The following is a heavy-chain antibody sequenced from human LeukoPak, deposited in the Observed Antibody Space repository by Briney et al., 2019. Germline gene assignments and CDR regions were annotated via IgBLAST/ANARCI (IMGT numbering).Heavy chain of an antibody. V-gene: IGHV3-21*01. CDR1: GFTFSSHS. CDR3: VRSRSTWFGEVLAAFDI. J-gene: IGHJ3*02. D-gene: IGHD3-10*01. CDR2: ISSSSSYI. Sequence: GGSLRLSCAASGFTFSSHSMNWVRQAPGKGLEWVSSISSSSSYIYYADSVKGRFTISRDNAKNSLYLQMNSLRAEDTAVYYCVRSRSTWFGEVLAAFDIWGQGTMVTVSS.